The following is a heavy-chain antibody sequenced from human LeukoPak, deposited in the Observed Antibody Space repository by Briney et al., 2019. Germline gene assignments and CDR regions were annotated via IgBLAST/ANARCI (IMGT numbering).Heavy chain of an antibody. V-gene: IGHV5-51*01. CDR2: IYPGDSDT. Sequence: GESLKISCKGSGYSFTSYWIGWVRQMPGKGLEWMGIIYPGDSDTRYSPSFQGQVTISADKSITTAYLQWSSLRASDTAMYYCATPAHSGTWGHDAFHIWGQGTMVTVSS. CDR1: GYSFTSYW. J-gene: IGHJ3*02. CDR3: ATPAHSGTWGHDAFHI. D-gene: IGHD6-13*01.